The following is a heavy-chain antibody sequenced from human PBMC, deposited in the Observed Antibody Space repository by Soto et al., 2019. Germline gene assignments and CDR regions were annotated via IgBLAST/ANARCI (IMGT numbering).Heavy chain of an antibody. D-gene: IGHD2-21*01. CDR2: IIPIFGTA. Sequence: SVKPSCKASVSTISSNAISWGLQAPGQELEWMGGIIPIFGTANYAQKFQGRVTITADKSTSTAYMELSSLRSEDTAVYYCARDCNFDCCGYFFSFSDYWGQGSLVTVSS. J-gene: IGHJ4*02. CDR3: ARDCNFDCCGYFFSFSDY. CDR1: VSTISSNA. V-gene: IGHV1-69*06.